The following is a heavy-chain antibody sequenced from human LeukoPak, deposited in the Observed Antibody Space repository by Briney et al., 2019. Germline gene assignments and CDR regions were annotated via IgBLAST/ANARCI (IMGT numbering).Heavy chain of an antibody. Sequence: GGSLRLSCAASGFTFSSYSMNWVRQAPGKGLEWVSSISSSSSYIYYADSVKGRFTISRDNAKNSLYLQMNSPRAEDTAVYYCARAGSSGWQFDYWGQGTLVTVSS. CDR1: GFTFSSYS. CDR3: ARAGSSGWQFDY. J-gene: IGHJ4*02. D-gene: IGHD6-19*01. CDR2: ISSSSSYI. V-gene: IGHV3-21*01.